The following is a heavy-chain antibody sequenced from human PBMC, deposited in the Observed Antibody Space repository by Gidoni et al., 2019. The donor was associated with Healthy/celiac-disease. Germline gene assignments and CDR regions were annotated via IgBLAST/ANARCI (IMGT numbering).Heavy chain of an antibody. V-gene: IGHV3-21*01. CDR3: ARDRSSSSVAHYYYYYMDV. J-gene: IGHJ6*03. CDR2: ISSSSSYI. CDR1: GFTFSRYS. D-gene: IGHD6-6*01. Sequence: EVQLVESGGGLVKPGGSLRLSCAASGFTFSRYSMNWVRQAPGKGLEWVSSISSSSSYIYYADSVKGRFTISRDNAKNSLYLQMNSLRAEDTAVYYCARDRSSSSVAHYYYYYMDVWGKGTTVTVSS.